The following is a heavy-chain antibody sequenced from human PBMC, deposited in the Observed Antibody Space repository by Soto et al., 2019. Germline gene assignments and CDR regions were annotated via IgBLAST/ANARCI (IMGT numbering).Heavy chain of an antibody. CDR3: VRDPGLADSSYYHYGMDV. V-gene: IGHV1-18*04. J-gene: IGHJ6*02. CDR2: ISGYDGNT. CDR1: GYTFTSYG. D-gene: IGHD2-15*01. Sequence: QVQLVQSGAEVKKPGASVKVSCKASGYTFTSYGISWVRQAPGQGLEWMGWISGYDGNTNYAQKLQGRVTMTTDTSTSTAYMELRSLRSDDTAVYYCVRDPGLADSSYYHYGMDVWGQGTTVTVSS.